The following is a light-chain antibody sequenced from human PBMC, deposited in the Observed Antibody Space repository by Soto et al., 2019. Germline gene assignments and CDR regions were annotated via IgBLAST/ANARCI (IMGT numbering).Light chain of an antibody. CDR1: QRVSSSF. CDR2: GAS. CDR3: QQYGSSPLT. Sequence: EIVLTQSPGTLSLSPGERATLSCRASQRVSSSFLAWYQQKPGQAPRLLIYGASSSATGVPDRFSGSGSGTDFTLTISRLEPEDFAVYYCQQYGSSPLTFGGGTKVDIK. V-gene: IGKV3-20*01. J-gene: IGKJ4*01.